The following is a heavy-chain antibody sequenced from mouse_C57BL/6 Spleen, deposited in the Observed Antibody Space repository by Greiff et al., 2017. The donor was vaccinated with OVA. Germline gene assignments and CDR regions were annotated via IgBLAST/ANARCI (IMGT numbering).Heavy chain of an antibody. V-gene: IGHV1-69*01. Sequence: VQLQQPGAELVMPGASVKLSCKASGYTFTSYWMHWVKQRPGQGLEWIGEIDPSDSYTNYNHKFKGKSTLTVDKSSSTAYMQLSSLTSEDSAVYYCARAYNYFDYWGQGTTLTVSS. D-gene: IGHD2-10*01. CDR2: IDPSDSYT. CDR1: GYTFTSYW. CDR3: ARAYNYFDY. J-gene: IGHJ2*01.